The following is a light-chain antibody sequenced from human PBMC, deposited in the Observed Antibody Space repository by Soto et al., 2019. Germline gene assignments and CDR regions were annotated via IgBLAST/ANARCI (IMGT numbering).Light chain of an antibody. CDR3: VAWDDSLRGWV. CDR1: SSNIGSNS. J-gene: IGLJ3*02. CDR2: RNN. V-gene: IGLV1-47*01. Sequence: QSVLTQPPSESGAPGQRVTISCSASSSNIGSNSVYWYQHLPGTAPKLLIYRNNQRPSGVTDRLSGSKSGTSASLAISGLRSEDEGDYYCVAWDDSLRGWVFGGGTQLTVL.